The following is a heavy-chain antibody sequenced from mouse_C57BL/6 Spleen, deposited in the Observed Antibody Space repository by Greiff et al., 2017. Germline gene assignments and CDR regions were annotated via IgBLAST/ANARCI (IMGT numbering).Heavy chain of an antibody. CDR2: IDPEDGET. Sequence: EVKLVESGAELVKPGASVKLSCTASGFNIKDYYMHWVKQRTEQGLEWIGRIDPEDGETKYAPKFQGKATITADTSSNTAYLQLSSLTSEDTAVYYCARRYYSKEDYAMDYWGQGTSVTVSS. CDR1: GFNIKDYY. CDR3: ARRYYSKEDYAMDY. V-gene: IGHV14-2*01. D-gene: IGHD2-5*01. J-gene: IGHJ4*01.